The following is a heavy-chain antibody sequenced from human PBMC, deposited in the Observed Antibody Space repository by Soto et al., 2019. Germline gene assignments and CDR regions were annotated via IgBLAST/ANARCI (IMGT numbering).Heavy chain of an antibody. CDR1: GGSISSYY. CDR2: IYYSGST. D-gene: IGHD3-9*01. CDR3: ARGSPNYDILTGYYLIWFDP. V-gene: IGHV4-59*01. Sequence: SETLSLTCTVSGGSISSYYWSWIRKHPGKGLEWIGYIYYSGSTNYNPSLKSRVTISVDTSKNQFSLKLSSVTAADTAVYYCARGSPNYDILTGYYLIWFDPWGQGTLGTVSS. J-gene: IGHJ5*02.